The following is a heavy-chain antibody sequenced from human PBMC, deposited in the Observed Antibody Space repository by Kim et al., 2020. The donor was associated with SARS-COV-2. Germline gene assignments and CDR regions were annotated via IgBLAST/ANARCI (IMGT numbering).Heavy chain of an antibody. CDR3: ARDRRSKEATIPHRYFDY. CDR1: GGSISSSGYY. J-gene: IGHJ4*02. D-gene: IGHD5-12*01. V-gene: IGHV4-31*03. Sequence: SETLSLTCTVSGGSISSSGYYWSWIRQHPGKGLEWIGYIYYSGSTYYNPSLKSRVTISVDTSKNQFSLKLSSVTAADTAVYYCARDRRSKEATIPHRYFDYWGQGTLVTVSS. CDR2: IYYSGST.